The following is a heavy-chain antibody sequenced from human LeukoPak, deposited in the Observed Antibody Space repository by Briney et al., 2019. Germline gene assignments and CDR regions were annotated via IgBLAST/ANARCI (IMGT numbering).Heavy chain of an antibody. CDR2: IVVGSGNT. V-gene: IGHV1-58*01. CDR3: ARVPDIYCPSTSCVDY. J-gene: IGHJ4*02. D-gene: IGHD2-2*01. Sequence: SVKVSCKASGFTFTSSAVQWVRQARGQRLEWIGWIVVGSGNTNYAQKFQERVTITRDMSTSTAYMELSSLRSEDTAVYYCARVPDIYCPSTSCVDYWGQGTLVTVSS. CDR1: GFTFTSSA.